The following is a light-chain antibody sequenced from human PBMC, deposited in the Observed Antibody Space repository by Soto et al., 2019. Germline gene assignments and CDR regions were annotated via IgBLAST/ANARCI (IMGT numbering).Light chain of an antibody. CDR2: DTS. J-gene: IGKJ4*01. CDR1: QSVSSY. Sequence: EIVLTQSPATLSLSPGERATLSCRASQSVSSYLAWYQQKPGQAPRLLFYDTSNRATGIPARFSGSGSGTDFTLTISSLEPEDCAVYYCQQRSTWPLTFGGGTEVEIK. V-gene: IGKV3-11*01. CDR3: QQRSTWPLT.